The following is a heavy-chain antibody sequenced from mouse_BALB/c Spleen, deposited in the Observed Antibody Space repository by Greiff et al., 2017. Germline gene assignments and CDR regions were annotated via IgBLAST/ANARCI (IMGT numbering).Heavy chain of an antibody. CDR2: ISYSGST. CDR3: ARFSYDYDVAWFAY. Sequence: EVQLVESGPGLVKPSQSLSLTCTVTGYSITSDYAWNWIRQFPGNKLEWMGYISYSGSTSYNPSLKSRISITRDTSKNQFFLQLNSVTTEDTATYYCARFSYDYDVAWFAYWGQGTLVTVSA. J-gene: IGHJ3*01. V-gene: IGHV3-2*02. CDR1: GYSITSDYA. D-gene: IGHD2-4*01.